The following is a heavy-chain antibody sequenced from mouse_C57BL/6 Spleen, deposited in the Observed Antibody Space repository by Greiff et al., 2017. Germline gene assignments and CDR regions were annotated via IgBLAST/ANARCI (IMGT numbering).Heavy chain of an antibody. CDR2: INPSSGYT. Sequence: VQLQQSGAELARPGASVKMSCKASGYTFTSYTMHWVKQRPGQGLEWIGYINPSSGYTKYNQKFKDKATLTADKSSSTAYMQLSSLTSEDSAVYYCARWGYYDYDQDAMDYWGQGTSVTVSS. V-gene: IGHV1-4*01. CDR3: ARWGYYDYDQDAMDY. J-gene: IGHJ4*01. CDR1: GYTFTSYT. D-gene: IGHD2-4*01.